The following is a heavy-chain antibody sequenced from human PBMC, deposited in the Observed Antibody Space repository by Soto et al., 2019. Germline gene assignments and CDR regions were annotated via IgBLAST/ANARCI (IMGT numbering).Heavy chain of an antibody. CDR2: IIPIFGTA. Sequence: SVKVSCKASGGTFSSYAISWVRQAPGQGLEWMGGIIPIFGTANYAQKFQGRVTITADESTSTAYMELSSLRSEDTAVYYCARRGEYYYDSSGYYYSPFDYWGQGTLVTVS. CDR1: GGTFSSYA. J-gene: IGHJ4*02. D-gene: IGHD3-22*01. CDR3: ARRGEYYYDSSGYYYSPFDY. V-gene: IGHV1-69*13.